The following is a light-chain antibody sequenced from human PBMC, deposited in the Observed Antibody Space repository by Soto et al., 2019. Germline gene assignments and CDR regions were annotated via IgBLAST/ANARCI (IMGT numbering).Light chain of an antibody. V-gene: IGKV1-9*01. J-gene: IGKJ4*01. CDR3: QQVNRFPPT. CDR1: QGIINY. CDR2: GAS. Sequence: IKLTQSPSSLSASVGDIFTITCRASQGIINYLAWYQQKTGKAPKLLIYGASTLQSGVPSRVGGSGYGTHLTITSSSMQTEDVETYYCQQVNRFPPTFGGGTKVDI.